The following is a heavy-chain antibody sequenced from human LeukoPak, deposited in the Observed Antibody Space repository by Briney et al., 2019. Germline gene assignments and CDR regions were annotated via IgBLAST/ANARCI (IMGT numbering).Heavy chain of an antibody. V-gene: IGHV3-30-3*01. J-gene: IGHJ4*02. CDR1: GFTFSSYA. Sequence: GGSLRLSCVASGFTFSSYAMHWVRQAPGKGLEWVAVISYDGSNKYYADSVKGRFTISRDNSKNTLYLQMNSLRAEDTAVYYCAKGQAHRYYFDYWGQGTLVTVSS. CDR2: ISYDGSNK. CDR3: AKGQAHRYYFDY.